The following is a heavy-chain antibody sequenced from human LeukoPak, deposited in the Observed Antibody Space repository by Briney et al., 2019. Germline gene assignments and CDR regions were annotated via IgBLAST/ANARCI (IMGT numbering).Heavy chain of an antibody. J-gene: IGHJ4*02. Sequence: KPGESLKISCKGSGYSFTSYWIGWVRQMPGKGLEWMGIIYPGDSDTRYSPSFQGQVTISADKSISTAYLQWSSLKASDTAMYYCARRWVSPTTATGENFDYWGQGTLVTVSS. CDR3: ARRWVSPTTATGENFDY. D-gene: IGHD4-17*01. V-gene: IGHV5-51*01. CDR1: GYSFTSYW. CDR2: IYPGDSDT.